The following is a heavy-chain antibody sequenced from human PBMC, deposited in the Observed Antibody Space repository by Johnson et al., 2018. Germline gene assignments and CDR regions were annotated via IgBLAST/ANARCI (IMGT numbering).Heavy chain of an antibody. J-gene: IGHJ1*01. CDR2: ISGSGGGT. CDR3: AKDRVATITLTFFQH. Sequence: VQLVESGGGLVQPGGSLRLSCAASGFTFSSYAMRWVRQAPGKGLEWVSGISGSGGGTYYADSVKGRFTISRNNSKNTLNLQMKSLRAEDTGVYYCAKDRVATITLTFFQHWGQGTLVTVSS. V-gene: IGHV3-23*04. CDR1: GFTFSSYA. D-gene: IGHD5-12*01.